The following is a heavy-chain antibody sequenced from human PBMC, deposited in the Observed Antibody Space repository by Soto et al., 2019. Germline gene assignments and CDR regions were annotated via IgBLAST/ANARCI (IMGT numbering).Heavy chain of an antibody. V-gene: IGHV1-69*01. Sequence: QVQLVQSGAEVKKPGSSVKVSCKASGGTFGTYGISWVRQAPGQGLEWMGGIIPIFGTTNYAQKFQGRVTITADEATTTAYMELRSLRSEDTAVYYCAREEPTLFFDYWGQGTLVTVSS. J-gene: IGHJ4*02. D-gene: IGHD1-1*01. CDR2: IIPIFGTT. CDR3: AREEPTLFFDY. CDR1: GGTFGTYG.